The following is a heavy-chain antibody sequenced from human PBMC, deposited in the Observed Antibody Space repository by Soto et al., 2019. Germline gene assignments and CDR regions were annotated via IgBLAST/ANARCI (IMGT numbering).Heavy chain of an antibody. CDR2: ISAYNGNT. Sequence: ASVKVSCKASGYTFTSYGISWVRQAPGQGLEWMGWISAYNGNTNYAQKLQGRVTMTTDTSTSTAYMELRSLRSDDTAVYYCARASMRYYYDSSGYYFGYWGQGTLVTVSS. J-gene: IGHJ4*02. V-gene: IGHV1-18*01. CDR3: ARASMRYYYDSSGYYFGY. D-gene: IGHD3-22*01. CDR1: GYTFTSYG.